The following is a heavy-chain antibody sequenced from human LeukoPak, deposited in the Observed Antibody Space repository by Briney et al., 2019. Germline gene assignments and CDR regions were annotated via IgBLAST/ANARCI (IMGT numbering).Heavy chain of an antibody. CDR3: AKLGSGSNNHDAFDI. CDR2: ISWDSGSI. V-gene: IGHV3-9*01. D-gene: IGHD3-22*01. J-gene: IGHJ3*02. CDR1: GFTFDDHA. Sequence: ALRVSCPASGFTFDDHAMHWVRQAPGKGLEWVSGISWDSGSIGYAESVKGRFTISRDNAKNSLCLQMNSLRAEDTALSYCAKLGSGSNNHDAFDIWGQGTMVTVSS.